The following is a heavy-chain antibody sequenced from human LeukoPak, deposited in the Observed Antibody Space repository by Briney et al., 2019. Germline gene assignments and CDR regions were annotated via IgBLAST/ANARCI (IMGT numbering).Heavy chain of an antibody. D-gene: IGHD3-16*02. V-gene: IGHV3-21*01. Sequence: GGSLRLSCAASGFTFSSYSMNWVRQAPGKGLEWVSSISSSSSYIYYADSVKGRFTISRDNAKNSLYLQMNSLRAEDTAVYYCARSHLWGSYRYFDYWGQGTLVTVSS. J-gene: IGHJ4*02. CDR2: ISSSSSYI. CDR1: GFTFSSYS. CDR3: ARSHLWGSYRYFDY.